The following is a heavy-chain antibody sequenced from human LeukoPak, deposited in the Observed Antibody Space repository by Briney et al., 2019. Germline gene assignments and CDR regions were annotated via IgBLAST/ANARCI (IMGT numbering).Heavy chain of an antibody. J-gene: IGHJ3*02. Sequence: ASVKVSCKVSGYTLTELSMHWVRQAPGKGLEWMGGFDPEDGETIYAQKFQGRVTMTEDTSTDTAYMELSSLRSEDTAVYYCATWEVVPAASGDAFHIWGQGTMVTVSS. CDR1: GYTLTELS. CDR2: FDPEDGET. D-gene: IGHD2-2*01. V-gene: IGHV1-24*01. CDR3: ATWEVVPAASGDAFHI.